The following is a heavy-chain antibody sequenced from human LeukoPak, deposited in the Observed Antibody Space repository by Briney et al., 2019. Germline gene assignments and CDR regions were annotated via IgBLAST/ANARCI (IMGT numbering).Heavy chain of an antibody. CDR3: ARVVGYLNWFDP. V-gene: IGHV4-39*07. J-gene: IGHJ5*02. Sequence: SETLSLTCTVSGGSISSSSYYWGWIRQPPGKGLEWIGSIYYSGSTYYNPSLKSRVTISVDTSKNQFSLKLSSVTAADTAVYYCARVVGYLNWFDPWGQRTLVTVSS. CDR2: IYYSGST. D-gene: IGHD5-18*01. CDR1: GGSISSSSYY.